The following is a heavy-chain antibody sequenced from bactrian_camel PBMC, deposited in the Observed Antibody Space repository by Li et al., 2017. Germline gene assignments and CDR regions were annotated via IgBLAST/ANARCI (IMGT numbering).Heavy chain of an antibody. CDR2: ISVRGGAT. D-gene: IGHD4*01. CDR1: GSTEDTFC. Sequence: VQLVESGGGSVQAGGSLRLSCAASGSTEDTFCVAWFRQSTGKEREGVAGISVRGGATHYADFVRGRFTISQDYAKNTVYLEMNKLKPEDTAVYKCVRDPFSSDSLTPRWYWGQGTQVTVS. J-gene: IGHJ4*01. V-gene: IGHV3S63*01. CDR3: VRDPFSSDSLTPRWY.